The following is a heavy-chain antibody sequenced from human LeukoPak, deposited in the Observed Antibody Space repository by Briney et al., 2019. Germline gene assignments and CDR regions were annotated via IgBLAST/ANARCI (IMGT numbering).Heavy chain of an antibody. CDR3: ARHRDYYGWRDYGMDV. J-gene: IGHJ6*04. CDR2: ISPGDSDT. V-gene: IGHV5-51*01. CDR1: GYISTSYW. Sequence: GASLKTSCRGSGYISTSYWIGWGRQIPEKGLWWRGIISPGDSDTSYRPSFQGQVTISADKSISTAYLQWSSLKASDTAMYYCARHRDYYGWRDYGMDVWGKGTTVTVSS. D-gene: IGHD3-10*01.